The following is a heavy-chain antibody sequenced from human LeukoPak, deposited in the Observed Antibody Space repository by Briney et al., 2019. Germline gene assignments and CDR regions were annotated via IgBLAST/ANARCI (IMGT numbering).Heavy chain of an antibody. CDR3: AVPLYDSSGYWDFDY. D-gene: IGHD3-22*01. V-gene: IGHV3-21*01. Sequence: GGSLRLSCAASGFTFSSYSMNWVCQAPGKGLEWVSSISSSSSYIYYADSVKGRFTISRDNAKNSLYLQMNSLRAEDTAVYYCAVPLYDSSGYWDFDYWGQGTLVTVSS. CDR2: ISSSSSYI. CDR1: GFTFSSYS. J-gene: IGHJ4*02.